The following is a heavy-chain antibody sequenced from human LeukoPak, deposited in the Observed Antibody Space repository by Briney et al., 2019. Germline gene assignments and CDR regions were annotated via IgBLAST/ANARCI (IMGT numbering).Heavy chain of an antibody. CDR2: IRAYNGNA. V-gene: IGHV1-18*01. CDR1: GYTFTSYG. CDR3: VRAPAEVGTVGGGWFDP. D-gene: IGHD4-23*01. Sequence: GASVKVSCRASGYTFTSYGITWVRQAPGQGRAWMGWIRAYNGNASYAQKLQGRVTMTTDTSTSTAYMALRSLRSDDTAVYYCVRAPAEVGTVGGGWFDPWGQGTLVTVSS. J-gene: IGHJ5*02.